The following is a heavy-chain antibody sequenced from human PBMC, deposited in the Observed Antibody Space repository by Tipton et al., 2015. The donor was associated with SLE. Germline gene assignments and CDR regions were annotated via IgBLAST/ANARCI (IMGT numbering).Heavy chain of an antibody. Sequence: TLSLTCTVSGGSISSGGYYWSWIRQHPGKGLVWLGYIYYSGNTYYNPSLTSRVTISVYTSKNQFSLKLSSATAADTAVYYCARCQGSTVTTNWYFDLWGRGTLVTVSS. CDR3: ARCQGSTVTTNWYFDL. D-gene: IGHD4-17*01. J-gene: IGHJ2*01. CDR1: GGSISSGGYY. CDR2: IYYSGNT. V-gene: IGHV4-31*03.